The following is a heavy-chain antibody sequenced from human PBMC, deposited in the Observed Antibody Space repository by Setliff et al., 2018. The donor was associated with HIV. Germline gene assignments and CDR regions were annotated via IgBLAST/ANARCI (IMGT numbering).Heavy chain of an antibody. CDR2: MNPNSGAT. J-gene: IGHJ6*04. Sequence: ASVKVSCKTSGHPFSNYDIIWVRRATGQGLEWMGWMNPNSGATGYAQKFKDRFIMTRDTSISTAYMELSSLTSEDTAVYYCASGKGVRGVIIRGGLDVWGKGTRSPSPQ. CDR1: GHPFSNYD. D-gene: IGHD3-10*01. V-gene: IGHV1-8*01. CDR3: ASGKGVRGVIIRGGLDV.